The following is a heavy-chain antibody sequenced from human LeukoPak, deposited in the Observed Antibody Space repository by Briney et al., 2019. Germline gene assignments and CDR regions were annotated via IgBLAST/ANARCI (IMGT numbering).Heavy chain of an antibody. Sequence: SETLSLTCTVSGGSISSYYWSWIRQPPGKGLEWIGYIYYSGSTNYNPSLKSRVTISVDTSKNQFSLKLSSVTAADTAVYYCARHRRSDDAFDIWGQGTMVTVSS. CDR3: ARHRRSDDAFDI. V-gene: IGHV4-59*08. J-gene: IGHJ3*02. CDR1: GGSISSYY. CDR2: IYYSGST. D-gene: IGHD2-15*01.